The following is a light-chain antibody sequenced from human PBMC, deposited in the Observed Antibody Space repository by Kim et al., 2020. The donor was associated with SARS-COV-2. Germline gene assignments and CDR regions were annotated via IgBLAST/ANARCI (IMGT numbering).Light chain of an antibody. V-gene: IGKV1-39*01. Sequence: DIQMTQSPSSLSASVGDRVTITCRASQSISTYLNWYQQKPGKAPSLLIFAASSLQSGVPSRFSGGGSGTDFTLTISSLQPEGFATYYCQQNYMTPFTFGGGTKVDSK. CDR3: QQNYMTPFT. CDR2: AAS. J-gene: IGKJ4*01. CDR1: QSISTY.